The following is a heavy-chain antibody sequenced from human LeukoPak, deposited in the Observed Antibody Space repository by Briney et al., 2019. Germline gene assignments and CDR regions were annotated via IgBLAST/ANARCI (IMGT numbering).Heavy chain of an antibody. D-gene: IGHD5-24*01. Sequence: SETLSLTCTVSGGPISSNSYYWGWIRQPPGKGLEWIGRIYTSGSTNYNPSLKSRVTISVDTSKNQFSLKLSSVTAADTAVYYCAGLELLEMATIGAFDIWGQGTMVTVSS. V-gene: IGHV4-61*02. CDR1: GGPISSNSYY. CDR2: IYTSGST. J-gene: IGHJ3*02. CDR3: AGLELLEMATIGAFDI.